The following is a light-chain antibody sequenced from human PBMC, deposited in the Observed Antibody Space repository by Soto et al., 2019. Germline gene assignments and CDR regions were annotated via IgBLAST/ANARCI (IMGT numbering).Light chain of an antibody. J-gene: IGKJ1*01. CDR1: ESVGSN. CDR2: DAS. Sequence: EIVMTQSPVTLSVSPGERATLSCRASESVGSNLPWYQQKPGQPPRLLIYDASMRETGVPPRFSGSGSGTEFTLTISNLQSEDFAIYFCQKFNKWPWTFGQGTKVESK. V-gene: IGKV3-15*01. CDR3: QKFNKWPWT.